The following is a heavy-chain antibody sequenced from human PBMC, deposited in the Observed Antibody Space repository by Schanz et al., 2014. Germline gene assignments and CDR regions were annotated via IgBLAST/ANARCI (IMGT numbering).Heavy chain of an antibody. Sequence: EVHLVESGGGLVQPGGSLRLSCAASGITFSSHSFNWVRQAPGKGLEWISYITYNGGTIYYADSVKGRFTISRDNAKNSLYLEMNSLRPEDTAVYYCARNRGSGGQNWYFDLWGRGTLVTVSS. CDR3: ARNRGSGGQNWYFDL. J-gene: IGHJ2*01. CDR1: GITFSSHS. CDR2: ITYNGGTI. V-gene: IGHV3-48*01. D-gene: IGHD1-26*01.